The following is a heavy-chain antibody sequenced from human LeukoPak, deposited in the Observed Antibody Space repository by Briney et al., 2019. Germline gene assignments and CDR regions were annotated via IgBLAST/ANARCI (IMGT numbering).Heavy chain of an antibody. CDR1: GGSISRGSYS. J-gene: IGHJ5*02. V-gene: IGHV4-39*02. Sequence: PSETLSLTCTVSGGSISRGSYSWGWIRQPPGKGLEWIGSIYYSGSTYYNPSLKSRVSISIDTSKIHFSLKLSSVTAADTAVYYCARHEQLLGASFDPWGPGTLVTVSS. D-gene: IGHD3-10*01. CDR3: ARHEQLLGASFDP. CDR2: IYYSGST.